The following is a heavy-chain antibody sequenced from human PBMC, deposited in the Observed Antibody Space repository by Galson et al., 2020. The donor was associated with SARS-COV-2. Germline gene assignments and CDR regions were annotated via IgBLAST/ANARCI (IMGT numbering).Heavy chain of an antibody. D-gene: IGHD5-12*01. CDR2: IRGDGSET. CDR3: TREGWQGGY. CDR1: GITFQDYW. V-gene: IGHV3-7*01. J-gene: IGHJ4*02. Sequence: ESLKISCLVPGITFQDYWLNLIRPAPGKGLEWVANIRGDGSETNYVDSVQGRFSISRDNAVDTLYLEMNSLRVEDTAVYYFTREGWQGGYWGQGTRVTVSS.